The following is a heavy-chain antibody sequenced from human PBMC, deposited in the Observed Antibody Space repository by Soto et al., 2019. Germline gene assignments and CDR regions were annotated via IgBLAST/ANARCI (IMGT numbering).Heavy chain of an antibody. CDR3: ARRVPAAPNWFDP. CDR2: IYHSGSP. V-gene: IGHV4-4*02. Sequence: PSETLSLTCAVSGGSIISGTWWSFVRQPPGRGLEWIGEIYHSGSPNYNPSLKSRVTMSVDKSKNLFSLRLSSVTAADSALYYCARRVPAAPNWFDPWGQGTLVTVSS. D-gene: IGHD2-2*01. CDR1: GGSIISGTW. J-gene: IGHJ5*02.